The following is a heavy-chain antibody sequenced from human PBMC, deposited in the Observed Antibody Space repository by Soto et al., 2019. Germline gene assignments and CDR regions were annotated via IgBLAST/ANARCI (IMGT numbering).Heavy chain of an antibody. Sequence: SETLSLTCNVSGGSISSYYWSWIRQPPGKGLEWIGYIYYSGSTNYNPSLKSRVTISVDTSKNQFSLKLSSVTAADTAVYYCARAKGIAAAGKGSFDYWGQGTLVTVSS. V-gene: IGHV4-59*01. D-gene: IGHD6-13*01. CDR2: IYYSGST. CDR3: ARAKGIAAAGKGSFDY. J-gene: IGHJ4*02. CDR1: GGSISSYY.